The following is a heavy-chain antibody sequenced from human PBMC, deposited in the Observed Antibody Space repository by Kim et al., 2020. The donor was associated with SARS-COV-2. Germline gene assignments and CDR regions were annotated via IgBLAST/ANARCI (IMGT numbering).Heavy chain of an antibody. J-gene: IGHJ4*02. Sequence: ANYAQKVQGRITITADESTSTAYMELSSLRSEDTAVYYCARELGSGFGSRWGQGTLVTVSS. V-gene: IGHV1-69*01. CDR2: A. D-gene: IGHD6-19*01. CDR3: ARELGSGFGSR.